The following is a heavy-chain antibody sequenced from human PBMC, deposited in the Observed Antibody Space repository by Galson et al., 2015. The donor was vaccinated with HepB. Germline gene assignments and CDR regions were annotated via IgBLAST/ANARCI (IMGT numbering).Heavy chain of an antibody. CDR2: TYYRSKWLY. D-gene: IGHD1-26*01. Sequence: CAISGDSVSSNSAAWNWIRQSPSGGLEWLGRTYYRSKWLYDYAPSMRSRIAINPDTSKNQFTLQVNSVTPEDTAVYYCARDLSGTFGCWGQGTLVTVSS. J-gene: IGHJ4*02. V-gene: IGHV6-1*01. CDR1: GDSVSSNSAA. CDR3: ARDLSGTFGC.